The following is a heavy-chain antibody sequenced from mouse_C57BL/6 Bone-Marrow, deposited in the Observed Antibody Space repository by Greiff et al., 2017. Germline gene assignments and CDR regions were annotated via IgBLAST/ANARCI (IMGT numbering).Heavy chain of an antibody. D-gene: IGHD2-2*01. Sequence: QVQLQQPGAELVKPGASVKLSCTASGFTFTSYWMHWVQQRPGQGLEWIGEIDPSDSDTNYNQKFKGKATWTGDPSSSTAYMQLSSLTSEDDAAYYCSRWLTLKGDYWGQGTSVTVSS. CDR3: SRWLTLKGDY. J-gene: IGHJ4*01. CDR1: GFTFTSYW. CDR2: IDPSDSDT. V-gene: IGHV1-50*01.